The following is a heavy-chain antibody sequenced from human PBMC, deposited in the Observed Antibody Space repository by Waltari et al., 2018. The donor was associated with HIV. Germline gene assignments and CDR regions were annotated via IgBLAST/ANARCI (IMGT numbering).Heavy chain of an antibody. CDR1: GHTLSEFS. D-gene: IGHD3-10*01. CDR3: ATDFSGMVRAYSYYSLDV. CDR2: FDPEDDET. J-gene: IGHJ6*02. Sequence: QVQLVQSGAEVKKPGASVKVSCKVPGHTLSEFSMPWVRQVPGKGLEWMGNFDPEDDETIYAQKFQGRVTMTEDTSSDTAYMELSSLTSGDTAVYYCATDFSGMVRAYSYYSLDVWGQGTTVTVSS. V-gene: IGHV1-24*01.